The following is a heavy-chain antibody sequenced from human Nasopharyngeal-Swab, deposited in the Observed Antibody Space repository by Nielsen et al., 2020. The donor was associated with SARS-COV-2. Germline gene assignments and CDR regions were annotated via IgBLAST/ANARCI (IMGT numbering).Heavy chain of an antibody. CDR1: EFTFSSYA. J-gene: IGHJ3*02. V-gene: IGHV3-30-3*01. Sequence: GESLKISCAASEFTFSSYAMHWVRQAPGKGLEWVAVISYDGSNKYYADSVKGRFTISRDNSKNTLYLQMNSLRAEDTAVYYCARDRVHRITIFGVAISVVDAFDIWGQGTMVTVSS. CDR3: ARDRVHRITIFGVAISVVDAFDI. CDR2: ISYDGSNK. D-gene: IGHD3-3*01.